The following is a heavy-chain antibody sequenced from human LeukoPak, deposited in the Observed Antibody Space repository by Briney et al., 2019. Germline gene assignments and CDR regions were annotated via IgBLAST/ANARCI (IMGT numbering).Heavy chain of an antibody. V-gene: IGHV4-4*07. CDR3: AKVPSGYSSGWYTVDY. CDR1: GGSISSYY. J-gene: IGHJ4*02. Sequence: PSETLSLTCTVSGGSISSYYWSWIRQPAGKRLEWIGRIYNSGSTNYNPSLKSRVTMSVDTSKNQFSLKLSSVTAADTAVYYCAKVPSGYSSGWYTVDYWGQGTLVTVSS. D-gene: IGHD6-19*01. CDR2: IYNSGST.